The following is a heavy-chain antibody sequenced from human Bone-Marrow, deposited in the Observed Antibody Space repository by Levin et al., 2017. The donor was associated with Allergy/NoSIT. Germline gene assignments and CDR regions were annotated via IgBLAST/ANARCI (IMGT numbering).Heavy chain of an antibody. CDR3: ARPTAVTTVTKRRYLYHHGTDV. Sequence: LSLTCAMSGYGFRSYAMHWVRQAPGKGLEWVAVISYEGSNKYYADSVHGRFVISRDNSKNILYLEMDSLRIEDTAVYYCARPTAVTTVTKRRYLYHHGTDVWGQGTTVTVSS. CDR1: GYGFRSYA. D-gene: IGHD4-17*01. V-gene: IGHV3-30*09. CDR2: ISYEGSNK. J-gene: IGHJ6*02.